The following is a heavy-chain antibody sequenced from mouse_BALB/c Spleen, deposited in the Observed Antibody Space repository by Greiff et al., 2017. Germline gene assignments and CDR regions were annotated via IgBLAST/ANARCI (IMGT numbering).Heavy chain of an antibody. V-gene: IGHV2-6-5*01. J-gene: IGHJ4*01. D-gene: IGHD2-10*02. Sequence: QVQLQQSGPGLVAPSQSLSITCTVSGFSLTDYGVSWIRQPPGKGLEWLGVIWGGGSTYYNSALKSRLSISKDNSKSQVFLKMNSLQTDDTAMYYCAKQEYGKYYYAMDYWGQGTSVTVSS. CDR2: IWGGGST. CDR3: AKQEYGKYYYAMDY. CDR1: GFSLTDYG.